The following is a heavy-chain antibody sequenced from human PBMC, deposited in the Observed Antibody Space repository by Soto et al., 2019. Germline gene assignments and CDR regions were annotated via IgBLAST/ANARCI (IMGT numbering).Heavy chain of an antibody. V-gene: IGHV3-11*06. CDR2: ISSSSYT. Sequence: PGGSLRLSXAASGFSLSDYYMSWIRQAPGKGLEWVSYISSSSYTNYADSVKGRFTISRVNAKNSLYLQMNSLRAEDTAVYYCARELGGSYPFDYWGQGTLVTVSS. CDR1: GFSLSDYY. CDR3: ARELGGSYPFDY. D-gene: IGHD1-26*01. J-gene: IGHJ4*02.